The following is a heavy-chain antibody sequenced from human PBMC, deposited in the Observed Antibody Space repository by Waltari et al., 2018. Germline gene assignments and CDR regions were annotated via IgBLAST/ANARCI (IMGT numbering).Heavy chain of an antibody. V-gene: IGHV3-23*03. CDR2: IYTGGST. Sequence: EVPLLQSGGGLVQPGGSLRLSCAGSGLTFSNYVMRWVRQAPGKGLEWVSVIYTGGSTHYADSVKGRFTVSRDNSKSTLYLQMDTLTPEDTAVYYCAKEGGGVTFDIWGQGTMVTVSS. D-gene: IGHD2-8*02. CDR1: GLTFSNYV. J-gene: IGHJ3*02. CDR3: AKEGGGVTFDI.